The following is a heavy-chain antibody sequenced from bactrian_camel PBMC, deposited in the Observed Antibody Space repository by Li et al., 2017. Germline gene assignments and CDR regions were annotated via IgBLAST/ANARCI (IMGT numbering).Heavy chain of an antibody. CDR2: ISSGGGTT. J-gene: IGHJ6*01. Sequence: VQLVESGGGLVQPGGSLRLSCAASGFTFSSYTMSWVRQAPGKGLEWVAGISSGGGTTYYADSVKGRFTISRDIAKNTVYLQMNSLKPGDTAVYYCVRDVSTYGGNWGFGYWGQGTQVTVS. V-gene: IGHV3S40*01. D-gene: IGHD6*01. CDR3: VRDVSTYGGNWGFGY. CDR1: GFTFSSYT.